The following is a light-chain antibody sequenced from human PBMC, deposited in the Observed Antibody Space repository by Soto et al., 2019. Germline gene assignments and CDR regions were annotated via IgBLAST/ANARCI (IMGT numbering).Light chain of an antibody. CDR1: QSISSW. V-gene: IGKV1-5*03. Sequence: DIQITHSPSTLSASVEDRVTITCRASQSISSWLAWYQQKPGKAPKLLIYKASTLQSGVPSRFSGSGSGTEFTLAISSLQPDDSATYYCQQYNDNWTFGQGTKVDIK. CDR3: QQYNDNWT. J-gene: IGKJ1*01. CDR2: KAS.